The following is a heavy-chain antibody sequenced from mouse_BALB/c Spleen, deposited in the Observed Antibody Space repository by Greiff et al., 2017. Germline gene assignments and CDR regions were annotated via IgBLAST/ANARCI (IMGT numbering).Heavy chain of an antibody. Sequence: EVQGVESGGGLVQPGGSRKLSCAASGFTFSSFGMHWVRQAPEKGLEWVAYISSGSSTIYYADTVKGRFTISRDNPKNTLFLQMTSLRSEDTAMYYCARSGTGYWFAYWGQGTLVTVSA. D-gene: IGHD4-1*01. CDR1: GFTFSSFG. J-gene: IGHJ3*01. CDR3: ARSGTGYWFAY. CDR2: ISSGSSTI. V-gene: IGHV5-17*02.